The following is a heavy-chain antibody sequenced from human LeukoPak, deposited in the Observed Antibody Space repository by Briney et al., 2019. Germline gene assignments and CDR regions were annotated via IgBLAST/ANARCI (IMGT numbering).Heavy chain of an antibody. CDR3: ARATWDPNYYYYMDV. V-gene: IGHV3-21*01. Sequence: GGSLRLSCAASRFTFSSYVMKWVRQVPGKGLEWVSSISTSSSYIYYADSVKGRFTISRDNAKNSLYLQMNSLRAEDTAVYYCARATWDPNYYYYMDVWGKGTTVTISS. CDR2: ISTSSSYI. J-gene: IGHJ6*03. CDR1: RFTFSSYV. D-gene: IGHD1-26*01.